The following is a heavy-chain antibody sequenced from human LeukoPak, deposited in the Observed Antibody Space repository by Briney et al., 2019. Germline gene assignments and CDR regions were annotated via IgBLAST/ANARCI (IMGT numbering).Heavy chain of an antibody. CDR2: INWNGGST. J-gene: IGHJ4*02. Sequence: GGSLRLSCTAFGFTFDDYGMNWVRQAPGKGLEWVSGINWNGGSTGYADSVKGRFTISRDNSKNTLYLQMNSLRAEDTAVYYCAGDRATSYFDYWGQGALVTISS. CDR3: AGDRATSYFDY. CDR1: GFTFDDYG. D-gene: IGHD1-26*01. V-gene: IGHV3-20*04.